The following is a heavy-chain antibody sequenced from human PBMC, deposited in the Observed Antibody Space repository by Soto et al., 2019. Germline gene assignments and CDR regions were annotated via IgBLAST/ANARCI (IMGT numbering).Heavy chain of an antibody. CDR1: GFTFSNYA. J-gene: IGHJ4*02. Sequence: EVHLLESGGDLVQPGGSLRLSCAASGFTFSNYAMSWVRQAPGKGLDWVSGISGSAASTFYADSVKGRFTISRDNSKNTLYLQRNSLRAEDTAVYYCDKWSGSDCSGGRCYLEAPFDYWGQGTVVTVSS. CDR3: DKWSGSDCSGGRCYLEAPFDY. D-gene: IGHD2-15*01. V-gene: IGHV3-23*01. CDR2: ISGSAAST.